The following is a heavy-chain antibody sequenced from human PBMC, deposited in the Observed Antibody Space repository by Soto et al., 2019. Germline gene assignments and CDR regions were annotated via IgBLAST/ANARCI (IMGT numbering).Heavy chain of an antibody. V-gene: IGHV1-2*02. J-gene: IGHJ6*02. D-gene: IGHD3-3*01. CDR1: GYTFTGYY. CDR3: ARVPAYYDFWKAPYYYYGMDV. Sequence: ASVKVSCKASGYTFTGYYIHWVRQAPGQGLEWMGWINPNSGGANIAQKFQGRVTMTGDTSISTAYMELSRLRSNDTAVYYCARVPAYYDFWKAPYYYYGMDVWGQGTTVTVS. CDR2: INPNSGGA.